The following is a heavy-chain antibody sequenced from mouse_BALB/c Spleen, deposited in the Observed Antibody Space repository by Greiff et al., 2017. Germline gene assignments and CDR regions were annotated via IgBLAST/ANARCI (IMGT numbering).Heavy chain of an antibody. Sequence: VQLQQSGAELARPGASVKLSCKASGYTFTSYWMQWVKQRPGQGLEWIGAIYPGDGDTRYTQNFKGKATLTADKSSSTAYMQLSSLASEDSAVYYCARDGSSPFYAMDYWGQGTSVTVSS. CDR2: IYPGDGDT. D-gene: IGHD1-1*01. CDR1: GYTFTSYW. CDR3: ARDGSSPFYAMDY. J-gene: IGHJ4*01. V-gene: IGHV1-87*01.